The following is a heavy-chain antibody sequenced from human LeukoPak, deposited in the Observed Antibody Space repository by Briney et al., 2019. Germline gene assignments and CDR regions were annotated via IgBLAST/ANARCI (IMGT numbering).Heavy chain of an antibody. Sequence: GGSLRLSCAASGFTFSSYSMNWVRQAPGKGLEWVSSISSSSSYIYYADSVKGRFTISRDNAKNSLYLQMNSLRAEDTAVYYCARDSGRMATLYGKDAFDIWGQGTMDTVSS. D-gene: IGHD5-24*01. J-gene: IGHJ3*02. CDR1: GFTFSSYS. CDR2: ISSSSSYI. CDR3: ARDSGRMATLYGKDAFDI. V-gene: IGHV3-21*01.